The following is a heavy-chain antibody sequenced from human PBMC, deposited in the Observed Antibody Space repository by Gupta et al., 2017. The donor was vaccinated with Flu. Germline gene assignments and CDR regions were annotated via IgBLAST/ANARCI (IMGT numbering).Heavy chain of an antibody. Sequence: GRVTITRDTSASTAHMELSSLRSEDTAIYYCARNRGTGDLDYWGQGTLVTVSS. J-gene: IGHJ4*02. D-gene: IGHD7-27*01. CDR3: ARNRGTGDLDY. V-gene: IGHV1-3*01.